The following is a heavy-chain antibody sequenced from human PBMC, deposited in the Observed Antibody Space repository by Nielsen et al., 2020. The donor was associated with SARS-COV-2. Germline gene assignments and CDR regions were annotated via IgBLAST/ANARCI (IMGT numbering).Heavy chain of an antibody. V-gene: IGHV1-8*01. Sequence: WVRQAPGQGLEWMGWMNPNSGNTGYAQKFQGRVTMTRNTSISTAYMELSSLRSEDTAVYYCARGRRLVVPAAGVFWAFDIWGQGTMVTVSS. D-gene: IGHD2-2*01. CDR2: MNPNSGNT. J-gene: IGHJ3*02. CDR3: ARGRRLVVPAAGVFWAFDI.